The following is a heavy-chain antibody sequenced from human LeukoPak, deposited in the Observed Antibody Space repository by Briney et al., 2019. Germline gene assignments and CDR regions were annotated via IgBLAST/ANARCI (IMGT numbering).Heavy chain of an antibody. D-gene: IGHD5-18*01. CDR1: GGSFSGYY. CDR2: INHSGST. Sequence: SETLSLTCAVYGGSFSGYYWSWIRQPPGKGLEWIGEINHSGSTNYNPSLKSRVTISVDTSKNQFSLKLSSVTAADTAVCYCARGRTWGYRFFDYWGQGTLVTVSS. V-gene: IGHV4-34*01. CDR3: ARGRTWGYRFFDY. J-gene: IGHJ4*02.